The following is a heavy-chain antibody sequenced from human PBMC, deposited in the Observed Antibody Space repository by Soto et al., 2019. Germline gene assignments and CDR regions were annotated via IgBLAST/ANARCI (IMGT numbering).Heavy chain of an antibody. CDR3: ARESIAAAGSYYGMDV. CDR1: GFTFSSYS. J-gene: IGHJ6*02. D-gene: IGHD6-13*01. CDR2: ISSSSSYI. Sequence: GGSLRLSCAASGFTFSSYSMNWVRQAPGKGLEWVSSISSSSSYIYYADSVKGRFTISRDNAKNSLYLQMNSLRAEDTAVYYCARESIAAAGSYYGMDVWRQGTTVTVSS. V-gene: IGHV3-21*01.